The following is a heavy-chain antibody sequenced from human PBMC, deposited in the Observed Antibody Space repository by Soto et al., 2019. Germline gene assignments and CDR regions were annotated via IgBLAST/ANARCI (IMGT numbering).Heavy chain of an antibody. Sequence: SETLSLTCAVSGVSLTSGNWWTWVRQSPQRGLEYIGEIFHDGTANYYPSFERRVTMSVDTSRNQFSLKLTSVTAADTAVYFCARLVYDTRLNYMYFDFWGPGTLVTVSS. D-gene: IGHD3-10*01. CDR1: GVSLTSGNW. J-gene: IGHJ4*02. CDR3: ARLVYDTRLNYMYFDF. V-gene: IGHV4-4*02. CDR2: IFHDGTA.